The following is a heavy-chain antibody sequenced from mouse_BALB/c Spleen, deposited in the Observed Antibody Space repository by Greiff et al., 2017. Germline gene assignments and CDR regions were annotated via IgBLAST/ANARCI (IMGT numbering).Heavy chain of an antibody. J-gene: IGHJ4*01. Sequence: DVKLVESGGGLVQPGGSLKLSCAASGFTFSSYGMSWVRQTPDKRLELVATINSNGGSTYYPDSVKGRFTISRDNAKNTLYLQMSSLKSEDTAMYYCARREEGYAMDYWGQGTSVTVSS. V-gene: IGHV5-6-3*01. CDR2: INSNGGST. CDR1: GFTFSSYG. CDR3: ARREEGYAMDY.